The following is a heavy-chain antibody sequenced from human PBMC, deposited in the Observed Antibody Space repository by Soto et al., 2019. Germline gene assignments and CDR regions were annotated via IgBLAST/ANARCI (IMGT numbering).Heavy chain of an antibody. Sequence: QVQLVESGGGLVKPGGSLRLSCAASGFTFSDYYMSWIRQAPGKGLEWVSYISSSGSTIYSADSLKGRLTNSRDNVKNSLYLQMNSLRAEDTAVYYCARDIRRGGDYRPNSDYWGQGTLVTVSS. CDR2: ISSSGSTI. CDR1: GFTFSDYY. V-gene: IGHV3-11*01. CDR3: ARDIRRGGDYRPNSDY. D-gene: IGHD4-17*01. J-gene: IGHJ4*02.